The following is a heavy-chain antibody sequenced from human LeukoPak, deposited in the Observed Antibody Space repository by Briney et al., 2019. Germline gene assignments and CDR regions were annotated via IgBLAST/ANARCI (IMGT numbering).Heavy chain of an antibody. CDR3: ARAYASAT. Sequence: PSETLSLTCTVSGGSISSSYWSWIRQPAGKGLEWIGRIFTSGTTEYNPSLKSRVTMSVDTSKNQFSLKLTSVTAADTAVYYCARAYASATWGQGTLVTVSS. J-gene: IGHJ5*02. V-gene: IGHV4-4*07. D-gene: IGHD3-22*01. CDR1: GGSISSSY. CDR2: IFTSGTT.